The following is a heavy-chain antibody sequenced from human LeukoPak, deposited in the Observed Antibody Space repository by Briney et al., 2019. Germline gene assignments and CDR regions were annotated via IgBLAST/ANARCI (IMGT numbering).Heavy chain of an antibody. Sequence: GGSLRLSCAASGFTSSSYWMSWVRQAPGKGLEWVANIKQDGSEKYYVDSVKGRFTISRDNAKNSLYLQMNSLRAEDTAVYYCASYCLSTRCQEPHVYWGQGTLVTVSS. CDR3: ASYCLSTRCQEPHVY. CDR2: IKQDGSEK. V-gene: IGHV3-7*05. D-gene: IGHD2-2*01. CDR1: GFTSSSYW. J-gene: IGHJ4*02.